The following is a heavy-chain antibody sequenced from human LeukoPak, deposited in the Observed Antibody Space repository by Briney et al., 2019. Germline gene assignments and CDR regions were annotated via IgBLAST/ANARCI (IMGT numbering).Heavy chain of an antibody. D-gene: IGHD3-22*01. J-gene: IGHJ4*02. CDR2: IYPGDSDS. Sequence: GESLEISCKGSGSNFTSYWIGWVRQVPGKGLEWMGIIYPGDSDSRYSQSFQGQVTISADKSISTAYLQWSSLKASDTAMYYCARLPVSSGYYYVDYWGQGTLVTVSS. CDR1: GSNFTSYW. V-gene: IGHV5-51*01. CDR3: ARLPVSSGYYYVDY.